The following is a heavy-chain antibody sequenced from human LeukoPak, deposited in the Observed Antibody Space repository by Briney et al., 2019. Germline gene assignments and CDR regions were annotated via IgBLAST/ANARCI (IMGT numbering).Heavy chain of an antibody. V-gene: IGHV4-34*01. CDR1: GGSFSGYY. Sequence: SETLSLTCAVYGGSFSGYYWSWIRRPPGKGLEWIGEINHSGSTNYNPSLKSRVTISVDTSKNQLSLKLSSVTAADTAVYYCARGQSALDYWGQGTLVTVSP. J-gene: IGHJ4*02. CDR3: ARGQSALDY. CDR2: INHSGST.